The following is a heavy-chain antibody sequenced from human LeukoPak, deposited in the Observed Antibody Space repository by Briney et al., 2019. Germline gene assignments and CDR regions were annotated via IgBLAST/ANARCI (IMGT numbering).Heavy chain of an antibody. CDR3: ARRTPQMTTNEYALDI. D-gene: IGHD5-24*01. V-gene: IGHV4-34*01. J-gene: IGHJ3*02. CDR2: IDHRGGT. CDR1: GGSFSDHY. Sequence: SETLSLTCALYGGSFSDHYWSWIRQPPGKGLEWIGEIDHRGGTHYNASLMSRVTMSIDTSNNHFSLKLRSVTAADTAVYYCARRTPQMTTNEYALDIWGQGTMVTVSS.